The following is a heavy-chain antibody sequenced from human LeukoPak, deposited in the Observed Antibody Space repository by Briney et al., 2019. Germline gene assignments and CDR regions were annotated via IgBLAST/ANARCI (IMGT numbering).Heavy chain of an antibody. J-gene: IGHJ3*02. V-gene: IGHV3-74*03. D-gene: IGHD5-18*01. CDR1: GLTYRNYW. CDR3: ARGTERLPRSAFDI. Sequence: PGGSLRLSCAASGLTYRNYWMHWVRQAPGKGLEWVSRINGDGSSITSVDSVKGRFTISGDNAKNTLHLQMNSLRVEDTAVYYCARGTERLPRSAFDIWGQGTLVTVSS. CDR2: INGDGSSI.